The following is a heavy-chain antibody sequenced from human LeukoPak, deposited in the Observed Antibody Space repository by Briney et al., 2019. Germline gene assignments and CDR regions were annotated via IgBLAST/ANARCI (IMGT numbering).Heavy chain of an antibody. CDR1: GFTFSSYG. D-gene: IGHD5-18*01. V-gene: IGHV3-30*02. CDR2: IRYDGSNK. CDR3: AKDINFHVDTAMALDY. J-gene: IGHJ4*02. Sequence: PGGSLRLSCAASGFTFSSYGMHWVRQAPGKGLEWVAFIRYDGSNKYYADSVKGRFTISRDNSKNTLYLQMNSLRAEDTAVYYCAKDINFHVDTAMALDYWGQGTLVTVSS.